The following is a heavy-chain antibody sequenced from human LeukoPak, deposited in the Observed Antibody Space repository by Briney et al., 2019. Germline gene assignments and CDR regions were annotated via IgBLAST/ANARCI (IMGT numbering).Heavy chain of an antibody. J-gene: IGHJ6*02. CDR1: GGSISSYY. V-gene: IGHV4-59*01. CDR2: IYYSGST. D-gene: IGHD6-19*01. Sequence: KPSETLSLTCTVSGGSISSYYWSWIRQPPGKGLEWIGYIYYSGSTNYNPSLKSRVTISVDTSKNQFSLKLSSVTAADTAVYYCAIGGVPQWVSYSFYYYYGMDVWGQGTTVTVSS. CDR3: AIGGVPQWVSYSFYYYYGMDV.